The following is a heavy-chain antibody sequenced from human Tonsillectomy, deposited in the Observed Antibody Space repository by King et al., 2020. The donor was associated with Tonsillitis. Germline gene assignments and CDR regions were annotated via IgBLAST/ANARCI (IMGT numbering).Heavy chain of an antibody. J-gene: IGHJ6*02. CDR2: IGGSGNRT. D-gene: IGHD2-2*02. CDR3: AKAIRVAAADQLDFYYGMDV. Sequence: VQLQESGGGLVQPGGSLRLSCAASGFTFTDYAMNWVRQAPGKGLEWVSTIGGSGNRTYYAASVKGRFTISRDNSKNTLYLQMNSLRTEDTAVYRCAKAIRVAAADQLDFYYGMDVGGQGTTVTVSS. V-gene: IGHV3-23*01. CDR1: GFTFTDYA.